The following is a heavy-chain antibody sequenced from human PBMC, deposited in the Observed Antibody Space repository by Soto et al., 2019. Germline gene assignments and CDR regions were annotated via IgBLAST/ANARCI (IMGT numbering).Heavy chain of an antibody. J-gene: IGHJ6*03. CDR2: IWYDGSNK. V-gene: IGHV3-33*01. Sequence: SLRLSCAASGFTFSSYGMHWVRQAPGKGLEWVAVIWYDGSNKYYADSVKGRFTISRDNSKNTLYLQMNSLRAEDTAVYYCARRAGAVVPAAIRNYYYYYYMDVWGKGTTVTVSS. D-gene: IGHD2-2*01. CDR1: GFTFSSYG. CDR3: ARRAGAVVPAAIRNYYYYYYMDV.